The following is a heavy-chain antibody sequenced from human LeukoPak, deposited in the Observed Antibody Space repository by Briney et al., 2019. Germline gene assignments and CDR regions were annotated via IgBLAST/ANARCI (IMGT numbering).Heavy chain of an antibody. D-gene: IGHD3-3*01. V-gene: IGHV3-30-3*01. CDR3: AKDPGYDFWSAYYTDY. CDR2: ISYDGSNK. CDR1: GFTFSSYA. Sequence: GGSLRLSCAASGFTFSSYAMHWVRQAPGKGLEWVAVISYDGSNKYYADSVKGRFTISKGNSKNTLYLQMNSLRAEDTAVYYCAKDPGYDFWSAYYTDYWGQGTLVTVSS. J-gene: IGHJ4*02.